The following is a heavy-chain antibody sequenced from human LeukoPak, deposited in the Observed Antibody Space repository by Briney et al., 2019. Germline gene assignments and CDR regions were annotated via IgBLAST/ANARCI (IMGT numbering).Heavy chain of an antibody. D-gene: IGHD5-18*01. CDR3: ARDYSYGFLN. J-gene: IGHJ4*02. V-gene: IGHV3-48*01. CDR2: ISGSSRPI. Sequence: PGGSLRLSCAASGFTFSSYSMNWVHQAPGRGLEWVSYISGSSRPIYYADSVKGRFTISRDNAKNSLYLQMNSLRAEDTAVYYCARDYSYGFLNWGQGTLVTVSS. CDR1: GFTFSSYS.